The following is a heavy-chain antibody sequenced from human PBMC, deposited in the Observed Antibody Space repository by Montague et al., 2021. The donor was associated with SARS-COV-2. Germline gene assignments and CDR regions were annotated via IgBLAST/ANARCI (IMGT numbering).Heavy chain of an antibody. CDR2: IYYSGST. CDR3: ARRGDVGGVRP. Sequence: SETLSLTCTVSGGSISSYYWSWIRQPPGKGLEWIGYIYYSGSTNYNPSLKSRVTISVDTSKNQFSLKLSSVTAADTAVYYCARRGDVGGVRPWGQGTLVTVSS. J-gene: IGHJ5*02. CDR1: GGSISSYY. D-gene: IGHD1-26*01. V-gene: IGHV4-59*01.